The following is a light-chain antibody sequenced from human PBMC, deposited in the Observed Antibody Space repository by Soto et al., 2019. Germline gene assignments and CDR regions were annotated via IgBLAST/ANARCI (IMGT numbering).Light chain of an antibody. CDR2: KAS. Sequence: DIQMTQSPSTLSATVEDRVTITCRASQSIGSWLAWFQQKPGKAPKVLIYKASSLESGVPSRFSGSGSGTEFTLTISSLQPDDFATYYCQQYNSYSSFGQGTKAAIK. CDR3: QQYNSYSS. CDR1: QSIGSW. V-gene: IGKV1-5*03. J-gene: IGKJ1*01.